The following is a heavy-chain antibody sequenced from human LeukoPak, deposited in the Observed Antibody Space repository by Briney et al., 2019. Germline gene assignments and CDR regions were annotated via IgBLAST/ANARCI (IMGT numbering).Heavy chain of an antibody. CDR3: ARENPRIQLWFRGDYFNY. J-gene: IGHJ4*02. Sequence: SETLSLTCTVSGGSISSYYWSWIRQPAGKGLEWIGRIYTSGSTNYNPSLKSRVTMSVGTSKNQFSLKLSSVTAADTAVYYCARENPRIQLWFRGDYFNYWGQGTLVTVSS. D-gene: IGHD5-18*01. V-gene: IGHV4-4*07. CDR2: IYTSGST. CDR1: GGSISSYY.